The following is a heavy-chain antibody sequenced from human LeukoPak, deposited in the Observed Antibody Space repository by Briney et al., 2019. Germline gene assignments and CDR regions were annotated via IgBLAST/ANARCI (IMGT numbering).Heavy chain of an antibody. D-gene: IGHD3-22*01. Sequence: GGSLRLSCAASGFTFSSYGMHWVRQAPGKGLEWVAFIRYDGSNEYYADSVKGRFTISRDNSKNTLYLQMNSLRAEDTAVYYCAKDQGYDIRMYTNALDIGGQGTMVTVSS. J-gene: IGHJ3*02. CDR1: GFTFSSYG. V-gene: IGHV3-30*02. CDR3: AKDQGYDIRMYTNALDI. CDR2: IRYDGSNE.